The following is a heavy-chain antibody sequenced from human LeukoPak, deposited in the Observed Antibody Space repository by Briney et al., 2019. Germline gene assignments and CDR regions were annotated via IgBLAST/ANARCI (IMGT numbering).Heavy chain of an antibody. J-gene: IGHJ4*02. CDR2: IYYSGST. D-gene: IGHD1-7*01. V-gene: IGHV4-39*01. CDR1: GGSISSSSHY. Sequence: SETLSLTCTVSGGSISSSSHYWGWIRQPPGKGLEWIGSIYYSGSTYYNPSLKSRVTISVDTSKNQFSPKLSSVTAADTAVYYCARRGWNYYFDYWGQGTLVTVSS. CDR3: ARRGWNYYFDY.